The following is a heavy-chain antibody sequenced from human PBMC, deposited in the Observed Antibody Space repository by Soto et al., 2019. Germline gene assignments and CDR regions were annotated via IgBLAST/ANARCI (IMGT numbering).Heavy chain of an antibody. V-gene: IGHV4-34*01. CDR3: ARGDYTVTFDC. CDR2: INHSGST. CDR1: GGSFSGYY. J-gene: IGHJ4*02. Sequence: TSETLSLTCAVYGGSFSGYYWSWIRQPPGKGLEWIGEINHSGSTNYNPSLKSRVTISVDTSKNQFSLKLSSVTAADTAVYYCARGDYTVTFDCWGQGTLVTVSS. D-gene: IGHD4-17*01.